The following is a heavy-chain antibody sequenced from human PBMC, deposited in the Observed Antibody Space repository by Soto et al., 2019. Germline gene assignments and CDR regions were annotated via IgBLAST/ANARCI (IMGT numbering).Heavy chain of an antibody. CDR2: ISYDGSNK. D-gene: IGHD3-10*01. Sequence: GGSLRLSCAASGFTFSSYGMHWVRQAPGKGLEWVAVISYDGSNKYYADSVKGRFTISRDNSKNTLYLQMNSLRAEDTAVYYCARSMVRGDHDAFDIWGQGTMVTVSS. V-gene: IGHV3-30*03. CDR1: GFTFSSYG. CDR3: ARSMVRGDHDAFDI. J-gene: IGHJ3*02.